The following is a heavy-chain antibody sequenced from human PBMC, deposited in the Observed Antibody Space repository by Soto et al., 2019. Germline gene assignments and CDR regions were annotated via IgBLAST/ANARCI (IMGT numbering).Heavy chain of an antibody. Sequence: EVQLLESGGDLVQPGGALRISCAASGFTFSHYALSWVRQAPGKWLAWISGFGSSAGSPFYVDSVKGRFTISRDNSENTLSLQVNILRAADTGKYFCAKEAEASPIASFDAWGQGTLVTVSS. CDR3: AKEAEASPIASFDA. J-gene: IGHJ5*02. V-gene: IGHV3-23*01. CDR2: FGSSAGSP. D-gene: IGHD3-9*01. CDR1: GFTFSHYA.